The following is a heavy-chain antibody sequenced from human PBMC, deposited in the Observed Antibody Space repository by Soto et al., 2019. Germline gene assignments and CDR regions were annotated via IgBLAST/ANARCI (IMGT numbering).Heavy chain of an antibody. D-gene: IGHD4-17*01. CDR2: INPNSGGT. V-gene: IGHV1-2*04. CDR3: ARDSRGDYPNNMDV. J-gene: IGHJ6*04. Sequence: QVQLVQSGAEVKKPGASVKVSCKASGYTFTGYYIHWVRQAPGQGLEWMGWINPNSGGTNFAQKFQGWATMTRDTSISTAYMELSRLRSDDTAVYYCARDSRGDYPNNMDVWGKGTTVTVSS. CDR1: GYTFTGYY.